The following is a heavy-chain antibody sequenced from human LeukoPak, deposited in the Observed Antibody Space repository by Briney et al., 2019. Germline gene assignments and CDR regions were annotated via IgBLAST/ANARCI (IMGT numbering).Heavy chain of an antibody. Sequence: SVKVSCKASGGTFSSYAISWVRQAPGQGLEWMGGIIPIFGTANYAQKFQGRVTITADESTSTASMELSSLRSEDTAVYYCASPLDCSSTSCLFDYWGQGTLVTVSS. CDR3: ASPLDCSSTSCLFDY. J-gene: IGHJ4*02. D-gene: IGHD2-2*01. V-gene: IGHV1-69*13. CDR1: GGTFSSYA. CDR2: IIPIFGTA.